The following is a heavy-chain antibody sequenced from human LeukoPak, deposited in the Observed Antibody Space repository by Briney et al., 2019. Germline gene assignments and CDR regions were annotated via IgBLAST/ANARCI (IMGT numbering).Heavy chain of an antibody. CDR3: ARSVAVAGTGNLDY. J-gene: IGHJ4*02. CDR2: IIPIFGTA. D-gene: IGHD6-19*01. CDR1: GGTFISYA. Sequence: GSSVKVSCKASGGTFISYATSWVRQAPGQGLEWMGGIIPIFGTANYAQKFQGRVTITADESTSTAYMELSSLRSEDTAVYYCARSVAVAGTGNLDYWGQGTLVTVSS. V-gene: IGHV1-69*01.